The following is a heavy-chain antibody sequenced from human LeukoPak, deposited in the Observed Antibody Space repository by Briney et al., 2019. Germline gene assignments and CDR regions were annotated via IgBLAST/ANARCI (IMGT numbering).Heavy chain of an antibody. V-gene: IGHV2-5*02. Sequence: SGPTLVKPTQTLTLTCTFSGFSLSTSGVGVGWIRQPPGKALEWLALIYWDDDKRYSPSLSSRLTITKDTSKNQVVLTMTNMDPVDTATYYCAHRLTGYISGWSQGNFDYWGQGTLVTVSS. D-gene: IGHD6-19*01. J-gene: IGHJ4*02. CDR2: IYWDDDK. CDR3: AHRLTGYISGWSQGNFDY. CDR1: GFSLSTSGVG.